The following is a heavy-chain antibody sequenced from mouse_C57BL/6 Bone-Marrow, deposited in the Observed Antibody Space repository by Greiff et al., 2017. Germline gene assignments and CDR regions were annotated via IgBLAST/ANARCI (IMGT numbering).Heavy chain of an antibody. V-gene: IGHV1-76*01. J-gene: IGHJ4*01. Sequence: QVQLQQSGAELVRPGASVKLSCKASGYTFTDYYINWVKQRPGQGLEWIARIYPGSGNTYYNEKFKGKATLTAEKSSSTAYMQLSSLTSEDSAVYFCARGMPLDYYAMDYWGQGTSVTVSS. CDR2: IYPGSGNT. CDR1: GYTFTDYY. CDR3: ARGMPLDYYAMDY.